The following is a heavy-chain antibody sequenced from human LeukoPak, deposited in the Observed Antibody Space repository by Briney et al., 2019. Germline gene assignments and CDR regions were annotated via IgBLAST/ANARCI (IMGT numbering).Heavy chain of an antibody. CDR1: TFSKAW. V-gene: IGHV3-15*07. CDR3: TTEYFGGFEY. J-gene: IGHJ4*02. D-gene: IGHD3-16*01. Sequence: GGSLRLSCVASTFSKAWMNWVRQAPGKGLEWVGRVKNRGDGRTTDYAAPVKGRFTISRDDSKRTVYLQMNSLKTEDTAVYFCTTEYFGGFEYWGQGTLVTVSS. CDR2: VKNRGDGRTT.